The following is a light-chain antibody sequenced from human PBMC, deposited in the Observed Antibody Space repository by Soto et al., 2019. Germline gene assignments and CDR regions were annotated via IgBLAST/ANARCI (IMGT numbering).Light chain of an antibody. CDR2: KAS. V-gene: IGKV1-5*03. CDR3: QQVRSYPST. CDR1: QTISSW. Sequence: DIQMTQSPSTLSGSVGDRVTITCRASQTISSWLAWYQQKPGKAPKLLIYKASTLKSGVPSRFSASGVGTDFTLTISSLQAEDFATYYCQQVRSYPSTFGGGTKVEIK. J-gene: IGKJ4*01.